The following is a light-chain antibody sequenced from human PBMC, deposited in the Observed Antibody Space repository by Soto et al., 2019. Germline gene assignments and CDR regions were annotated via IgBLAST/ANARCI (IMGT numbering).Light chain of an antibody. V-gene: IGLV1-40*01. J-gene: IGLJ3*02. CDR1: SSNIGAGYD. Sequence: QSVLTQPPSVSGAPGQRVTISCTGSSSNIGAGYDVNWYQRIPGTAPKLLIYANTNRPSRVPDRFSGSKSGTSASRAITGLQAEDEADYYCQSYDTYLVFGGGTKLTVL. CDR2: ANT. CDR3: QSYDTYLV.